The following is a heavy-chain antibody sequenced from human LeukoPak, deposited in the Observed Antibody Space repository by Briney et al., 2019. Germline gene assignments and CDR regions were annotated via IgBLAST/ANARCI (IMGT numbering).Heavy chain of an antibody. CDR2: ISGSGGST. D-gene: IGHD5-24*01. CDR1: GFTFSSYA. J-gene: IGHJ3*02. Sequence: GGSLRLSCAASGFTFSSYAMSWVRQAPGKGLEWVSAISGSGGSTYYADSVKGRFTISRDNSKNTLYLQMNSLRAEDTAVYYCAKDRSLDGYNYDAFDIWGQGTMVTVSS. CDR3: AKDRSLDGYNYDAFDI. V-gene: IGHV3-23*01.